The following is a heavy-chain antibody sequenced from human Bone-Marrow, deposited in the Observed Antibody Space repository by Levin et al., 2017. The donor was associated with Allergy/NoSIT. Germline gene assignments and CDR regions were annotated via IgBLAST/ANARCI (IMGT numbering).Heavy chain of an antibody. CDR3: ARLPQLLVGSSAWYSSGFDT. CDR2: IFYSGST. V-gene: IGHV4-39*01. J-gene: IGHJ5*02. CDR1: GGSIRGSFY. D-gene: IGHD6-19*01. Sequence: PSETLSLTCTVSGGSIRGSFYWGWIRQPPGKGLEWVGNIFYSGSTNYNPSLDSRVTMSVDTSKNQFSLRLDSVTAADTAVYFCARLPQLLVGSSAWYSSGFDTWGQGTLVTVSS.